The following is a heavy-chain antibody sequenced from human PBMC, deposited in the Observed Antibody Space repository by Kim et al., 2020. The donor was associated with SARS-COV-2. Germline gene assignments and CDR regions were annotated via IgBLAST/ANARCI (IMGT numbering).Heavy chain of an antibody. CDR3: AREDYYGPGSYYNYYYYYGMDV. Sequence: GGSLRLSCAASGFTFSSYGMHWVRQAPGKGLEWVAVIWYDGSNKYYADSVKGRFTISRDNSKNTLYLQMNSLRAEDTAVYYCAREDYYGPGSYYNYYYYYGMDVWGQGTTVTVSS. J-gene: IGHJ6*02. D-gene: IGHD3-10*01. CDR1: GFTFSSYG. V-gene: IGHV3-33*01. CDR2: IWYDGSNK.